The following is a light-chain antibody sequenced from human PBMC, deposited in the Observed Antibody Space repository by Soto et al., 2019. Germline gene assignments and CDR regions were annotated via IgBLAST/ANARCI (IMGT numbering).Light chain of an antibody. CDR1: SSNIGAGYD. Sequence: QSVLTHPPSVSGAPGQRVTISCTGSSSNIGAGYDVHWYQQLPGTAPKLLIYGNSNRPSGVPDRFSGSKSGTSASLAITGLQAEDEADYYCQSYDSSLSAPFGGGTKLTVL. J-gene: IGLJ2*01. CDR3: QSYDSSLSAP. CDR2: GNS. V-gene: IGLV1-40*01.